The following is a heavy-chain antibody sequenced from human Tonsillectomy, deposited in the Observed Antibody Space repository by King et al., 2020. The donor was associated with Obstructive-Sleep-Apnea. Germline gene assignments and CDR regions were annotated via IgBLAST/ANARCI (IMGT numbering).Heavy chain of an antibody. CDR3: AKDKGVWGTFRYYFDY. J-gene: IGHJ4*02. D-gene: IGHD3-16*02. CDR1: GFSFDEYA. V-gene: IGHV3-43D*03. Sequence: VQLVESGGVVVQPGGSLRLSCAASGFSFDEYAMHWVRQAPGKGLEWVSFISWDGGTTYYADSVKGRFTISRDNSKNSLSLQMSSLRAEDTALYYCAKDKGVWGTFRYYFDYWGQGTLVTVSS. CDR2: ISWDGGTT.